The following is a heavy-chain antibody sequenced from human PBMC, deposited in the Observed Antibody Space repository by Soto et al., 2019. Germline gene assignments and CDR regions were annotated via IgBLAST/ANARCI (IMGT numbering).Heavy chain of an antibody. Sequence: PGGSIRGSCAASGFTFSDHYMYWVRQAPGKGLEWVGRIKNKANSYTTEYAASVKGRFTISRDDSKNSLDLQMNSLKTEDTAVYYCARVRLGVTTRVFGYWGQGTLVTVSS. J-gene: IGHJ4*02. D-gene: IGHD3-16*01. CDR1: GFTFSDHY. V-gene: IGHV3-72*01. CDR3: ARVRLGVTTRVFGY. CDR2: IKNKANSYTT.